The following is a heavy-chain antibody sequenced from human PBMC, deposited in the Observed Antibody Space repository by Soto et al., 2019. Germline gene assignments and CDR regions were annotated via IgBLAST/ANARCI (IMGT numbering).Heavy chain of an antibody. CDR1: GDSISPYY. J-gene: IGHJ4*02. CDR2: IYYSGSP. Sequence: PSEPLSLTCIVSGDSISPYYWTWIRQPPGKGLEWIGHIYYSGSPNYNPSLKGRVTISVDTSKSQFSLKLSPVTAADTAVYYWARDVSPTYCGQGMLVTVYS. V-gene: IGHV4-59*01. CDR3: ARDVSPTY.